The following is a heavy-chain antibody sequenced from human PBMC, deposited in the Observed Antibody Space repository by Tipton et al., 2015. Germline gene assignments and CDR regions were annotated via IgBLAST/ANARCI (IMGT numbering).Heavy chain of an antibody. J-gene: IGHJ4*02. V-gene: IGHV3-11*01. Sequence: SRDNAKNSLYLQMNSLRAEDTAVYYCARAGSSSGQTYYFDYWGQGTLVTVSS. CDR3: ARAGSSSGQTYYFDY. D-gene: IGHD6-6*01.